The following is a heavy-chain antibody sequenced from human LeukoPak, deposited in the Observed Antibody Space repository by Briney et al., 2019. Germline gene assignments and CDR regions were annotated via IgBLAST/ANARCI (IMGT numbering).Heavy chain of an antibody. CDR3: ARHGFGSGTPYWYWYMDV. Sequence: SETLSLTCTVSGDSISPYYWTWIRQPPGKGLEWIGYIYYSGNTNYNPSLKSRVTLSVDTSKKQFSLKLRSVTAADTAVYYCARHGFGSGTPYWYWYMDVWGQGTTVTVSS. V-gene: IGHV4-59*01. D-gene: IGHD3-10*01. CDR1: GDSISPYY. CDR2: IYYSGNT. J-gene: IGHJ6*03.